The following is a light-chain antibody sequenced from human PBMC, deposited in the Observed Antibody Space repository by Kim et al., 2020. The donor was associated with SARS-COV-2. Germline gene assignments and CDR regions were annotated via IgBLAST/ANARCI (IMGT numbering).Light chain of an antibody. CDR3: QQYNNWAYT. J-gene: IGKJ2*01. Sequence: EIVMTQSPATLSVSPGERATLSCRASQSVSSNLAWYQQKPGQAPRLLIYGASTRATGIPARFSGSGSGTEFTLTISSLQSEDFAVYYCQQYNNWAYTFGQGTTLE. V-gene: IGKV3D-15*01. CDR2: GAS. CDR1: QSVSSN.